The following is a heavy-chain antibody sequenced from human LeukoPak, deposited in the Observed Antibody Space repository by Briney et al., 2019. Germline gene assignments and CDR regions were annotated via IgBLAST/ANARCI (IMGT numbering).Heavy chain of an antibody. Sequence: SGGSLRLSCAASGFTFSSYLMSWVRQAPGTGLEWVGNIKEDGSEQYYVDSLKGRFTISRDNDKNSLYLQMNSLRAEDTAVYYCARRSFGNGYQGFDYWGQGTLVTVSS. J-gene: IGHJ4*02. CDR2: IKEDGSEQ. D-gene: IGHD6-13*01. CDR3: ARRSFGNGYQGFDY. V-gene: IGHV3-7*01. CDR1: GFTFSSYL.